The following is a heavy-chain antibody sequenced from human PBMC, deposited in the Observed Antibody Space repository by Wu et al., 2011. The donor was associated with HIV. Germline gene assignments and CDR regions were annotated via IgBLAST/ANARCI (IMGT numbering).Heavy chain of an antibody. CDR1: EDIFDTTEL. J-gene: IGHJ2*01. CDR2: VKIVSGTV. V-gene: IGHV1-2*02. D-gene: IGHD5-12*01. CDR3: ARQKFESRYSGDQGSYFDL. Sequence: HLEQSGSAMKKPGASVRVSCWTSEDIFDTTELIYWVRQAPGQGLEWIGWVKIVSGTVNFASLDFSKQNLFEPRQGTSPPAHMDIRGLRQDDTATYFCARQKFESRYSGDQGSYFDLWGRGTLIIVSS.